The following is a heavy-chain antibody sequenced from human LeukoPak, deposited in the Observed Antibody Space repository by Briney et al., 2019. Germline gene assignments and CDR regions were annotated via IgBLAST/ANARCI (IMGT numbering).Heavy chain of an antibody. CDR1: GFTFSSYW. CDR2: IKQDGSEK. V-gene: IGHV3-7*03. J-gene: IGHJ6*02. Sequence: GGSLRLSCAASGFTFSSYWMSWVRQAPGKGLEWVANIKQDGSEKYYVDSVKGRFTISRDNSKNTLYLQMNSLRAEDTAVYYCASRLHTAMVVGYYGMDVWGQGTTVTISS. D-gene: IGHD5-18*01. CDR3: ASRLHTAMVVGYYGMDV.